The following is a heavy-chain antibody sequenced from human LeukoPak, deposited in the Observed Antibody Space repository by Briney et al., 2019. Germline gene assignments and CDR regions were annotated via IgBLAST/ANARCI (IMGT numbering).Heavy chain of an antibody. J-gene: IGHJ4*02. CDR3: ARGDYFDSSADYYYFDS. CDR2: VYYTGNT. D-gene: IGHD3-22*01. Sequence: PSETLSLTCTVSRDSISSYYWNWIRQSPGKGLEWIGYVYYTGNTNYNPSLKSRVTISLDTSKKQFSLKLSSVTTADTAVYYCARGDYFDSSADYYYFDSWGQGTLVTVSS. CDR1: RDSISSYY. V-gene: IGHV4-59*01.